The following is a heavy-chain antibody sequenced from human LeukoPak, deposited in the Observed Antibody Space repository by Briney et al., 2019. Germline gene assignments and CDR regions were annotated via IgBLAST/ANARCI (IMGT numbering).Heavy chain of an antibody. CDR2: IKNKADSGTA. CDR3: TTEGLPGSFDY. V-gene: IGHV3-15*01. Sequence: PGGSLRLSCAASGFTFSNVWMSWVRQAPGKGLEWVGRIKNKADSGTAEYAAPVKSRFSISRDDSKNTVYLQMNNLETEDTAMYYCTTEGLPGSFDYWGQGTLVTVSS. D-gene: IGHD4-11*01. J-gene: IGHJ4*02. CDR1: GFTFSNVW.